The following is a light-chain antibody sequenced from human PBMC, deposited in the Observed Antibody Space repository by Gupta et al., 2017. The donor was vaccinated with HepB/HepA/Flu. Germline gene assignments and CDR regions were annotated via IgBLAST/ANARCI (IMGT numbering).Light chain of an antibody. V-gene: IGKV3-11*01. CDR3: QQRSNWPLT. CDR2: DAS. Sequence: DIVLTQSPATLSLSPGERATLSCRASQSVNIYLAWYQQKPGQAPRLLIYDASNRATGIPARFSGSGSGTDFTLTISSLEPEDFAVYYCQQRSNWPLTFGGGTKVEIK. CDR1: QSVNIY. J-gene: IGKJ4*01.